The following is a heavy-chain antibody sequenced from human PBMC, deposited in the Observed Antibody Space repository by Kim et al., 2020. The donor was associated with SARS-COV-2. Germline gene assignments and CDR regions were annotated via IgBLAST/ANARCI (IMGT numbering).Heavy chain of an antibody. CDR1: GFTFSSYS. D-gene: IGHD5-18*01. CDR3: AREFDTAMGNWFDP. CDR2: ISSSSSYI. Sequence: GGSLRLSCAASGFTFSSYSMNWVRQAPGKGLEWVSSISSSSSYIYYADSVKGRFTISRDNAKNSLYLQMNSLRAEDTAVYYCAREFDTAMGNWFDPWGQGTLVTVSS. J-gene: IGHJ5*02. V-gene: IGHV3-21*01.